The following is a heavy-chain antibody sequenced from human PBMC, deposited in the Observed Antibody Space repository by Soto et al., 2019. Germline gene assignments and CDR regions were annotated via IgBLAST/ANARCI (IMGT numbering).Heavy chain of an antibody. J-gene: IGHJ6*02. V-gene: IGHV3-48*02. Sequence: EVQLVESGGGLVQPGGSLRLSCEASGFSFGSYSMNWVRQAPGKGLEWVSFISGRGTTTYYADSVKGRFTVSRDNSKNFLSVEVNSLRDEDTAVYYCARMGYCRSATCKYYFYYYGMDVWGQGITVTVSS. CDR2: ISGRGTTT. CDR1: GFSFGSYS. D-gene: IGHD2-2*01. CDR3: ARMGYCRSATCKYYFYYYGMDV.